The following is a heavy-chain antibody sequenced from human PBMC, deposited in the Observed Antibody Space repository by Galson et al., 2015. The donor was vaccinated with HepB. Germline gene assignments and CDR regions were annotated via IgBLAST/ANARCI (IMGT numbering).Heavy chain of an antibody. D-gene: IGHD2-15*01. CDR1: GFTLSSYD. CDR2: SWYDGSDK. CDR3: ARARYCSRGSCYNVEYFQE. V-gene: IGHV3-33*01. Sequence: SLRLSCAASGFTLSSYDIHWVRQAPGKGPEWLAVSWYDGSDKKYAESVRGRFTISRDNPNNMVYLQMNTLSVEDTAVYYCARARYCSRGSCYNVEYFQEWGRGTLVTVSS. J-gene: IGHJ1*01.